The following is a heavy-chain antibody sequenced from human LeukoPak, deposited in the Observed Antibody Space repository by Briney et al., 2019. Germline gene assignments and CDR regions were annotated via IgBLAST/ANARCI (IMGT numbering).Heavy chain of an antibody. Sequence: PGGSLRLSCAVSGITLSNYGMSWVRQPTGKGLEWVSGISSSGGSTYYADSVKGRFTTSRDNSKNTLYLQMNSLRAEDTAVYYCAREDREPNYYYYYMDVWGKGTTVTVSS. CDR1: GITLSNYG. D-gene: IGHD1-26*01. J-gene: IGHJ6*03. CDR3: AREDREPNYYYYYMDV. CDR2: ISSSGGST. V-gene: IGHV3-23*01.